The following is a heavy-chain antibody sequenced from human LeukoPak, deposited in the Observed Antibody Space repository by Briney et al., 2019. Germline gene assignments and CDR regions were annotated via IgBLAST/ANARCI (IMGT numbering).Heavy chain of an antibody. CDR3: ARHFTLSYSFDI. J-gene: IGHJ3*02. V-gene: IGHV4-30-2*06. CDR2: FYHSGST. CDR1: GGSISSGGYY. D-gene: IGHD3-16*01. Sequence: SETLSLTCTVSGGSISSGGYYWSWIRQSPGKGLEWIGYFYHSGSTHFNPSLRSRVTISVDRSKNQFSLKLSSVTAADTAVYYCARHFTLSYSFDIWGQGTMVTVSS.